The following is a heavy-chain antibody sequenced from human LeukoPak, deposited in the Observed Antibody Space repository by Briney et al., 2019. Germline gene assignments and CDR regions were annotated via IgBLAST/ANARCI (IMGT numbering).Heavy chain of an antibody. CDR1: GFTFSSYE. CDR2: ISGSGGST. CDR3: AKVRFLRYGENDY. Sequence: GGSLRLSCAASGFTFSSYEMNWVRQAPGQGLEWVSAISGSGGSTYYADSVKGRFTISRDNSKNTLYLQMNSLRAEDTAVYYCAKVRFLRYGENDYWGQGTLVTVSS. V-gene: IGHV3-23*01. D-gene: IGHD3-10*01. J-gene: IGHJ4*02.